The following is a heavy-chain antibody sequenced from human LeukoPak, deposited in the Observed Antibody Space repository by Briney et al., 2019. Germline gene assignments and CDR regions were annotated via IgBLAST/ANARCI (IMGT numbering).Heavy chain of an antibody. CDR2: INHSGST. V-gene: IGHV4-34*01. D-gene: IGHD6-13*01. CDR1: GGSFNDYS. Sequence: TSVTLSLTCGVHGGSFNDYSWTWIRQSPGKGLEWIGEINHSGSTTYNPSLKSRFTMSVDASKNQFSLRLSSVTAADTAVYYCARLGLYTSSWYRFYYFDYWGQGTLVTVSS. CDR3: ARLGLYTSSWYRFYYFDY. J-gene: IGHJ4*02.